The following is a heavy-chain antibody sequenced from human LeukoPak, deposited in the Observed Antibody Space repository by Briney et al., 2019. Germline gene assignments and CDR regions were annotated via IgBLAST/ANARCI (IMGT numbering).Heavy chain of an antibody. Sequence: ASVKVSCKASGYTFTSYDINWVRQATGQGLEWMGWMNPNSGNTGYAQKFQGRVTMTEDTSTDTAYMELSSLRSEDTAVYYCATVALSSGYYAGYFDYWGQGTLVTVSS. CDR3: ATVALSSGYYAGYFDY. CDR2: MNPNSGNT. CDR1: GYTFTSYD. J-gene: IGHJ4*02. D-gene: IGHD3-22*01. V-gene: IGHV1-8*01.